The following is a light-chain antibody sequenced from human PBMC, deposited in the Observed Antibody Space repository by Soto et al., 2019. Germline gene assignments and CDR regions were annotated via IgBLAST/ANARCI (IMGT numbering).Light chain of an antibody. Sequence: QPVLTQPPSVSGAPGQRVTISCTGSSSNIGAGYDVHWYQQLPGTAPKLLIYGNSNRPSGVPDRFSGSKSGTSASLAITGLQAEDEADYYCQSYDSSLSGWVFCGGTKLTVL. CDR3: QSYDSSLSGWV. CDR1: SSNIGAGYD. V-gene: IGLV1-40*01. CDR2: GNS. J-gene: IGLJ3*02.